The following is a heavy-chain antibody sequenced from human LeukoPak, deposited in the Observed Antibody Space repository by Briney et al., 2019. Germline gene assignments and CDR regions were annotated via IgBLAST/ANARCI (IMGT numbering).Heavy chain of an antibody. CDR2: IKGDGSEI. CDR1: GFTFSNYW. CDR3: ARDGSSFDY. V-gene: IGHV3-7*01. Sequence: GGSLRLSCEASGFTFSNYWMSWVRQAPGKRLEWVANIKGDGSEIYYVDSVNGRFTISRDNDKNSLYLQVNNLRAEDTAVYYCARDGSSFDYWGQGALVTVSS. J-gene: IGHJ4*02. D-gene: IGHD2-15*01.